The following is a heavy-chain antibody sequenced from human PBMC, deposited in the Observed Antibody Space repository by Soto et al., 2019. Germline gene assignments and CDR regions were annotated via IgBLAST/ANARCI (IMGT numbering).Heavy chain of an antibody. CDR2: INPSGGST. CDR1: GYTFTSYY. Sequence: ASVKVSCKASGYTFTSYYMHWVRQAPGQGLEWMGIINPSGGSTSYAQKFQGRVTMTRDTSTSTVYMELSSLRSEDTAVYYCARADILTGVRPRYYYGMDVWGQGTTVTVSS. D-gene: IGHD3-9*01. V-gene: IGHV1-46*01. J-gene: IGHJ6*02. CDR3: ARADILTGVRPRYYYGMDV.